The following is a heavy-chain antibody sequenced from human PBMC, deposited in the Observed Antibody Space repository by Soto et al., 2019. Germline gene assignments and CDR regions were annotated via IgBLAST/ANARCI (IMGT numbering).Heavy chain of an antibody. CDR1: GFTFSSYS. J-gene: IGHJ4*02. CDR3: AKDRKDGYIDY. Sequence: EVQLVESGGGLVQPGGSLRLSCAASGFTFSSYSMNWVRQAPGKGLEWVSYISSSSTTIYYADSVKGRFTISRDNAKNSLYLQMNSLRAEDTAVYYCAKDRKDGYIDYWGQGTLVNVSS. CDR2: ISSSSTTI. V-gene: IGHV3-48*01.